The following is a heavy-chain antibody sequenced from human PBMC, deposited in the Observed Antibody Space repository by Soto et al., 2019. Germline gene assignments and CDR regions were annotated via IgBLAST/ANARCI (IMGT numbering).Heavy chain of an antibody. CDR1: GYTFTSFD. CDR2: MTPNTGNT. J-gene: IGHJ4*01. V-gene: IGHV1-8*01. CDR3: ARNKWGTGDFAF. Sequence: QVQLVQSGAEAKKPGASVKVSCKASGYTFTSFDINWVRQATGQGLEWLGWMTPNTGNTGYAQKFQGRITMTRDTSTSTAYMELNSLTYEDSAVYYCARNKWGTGDFAFWGDGTLVTVSS. D-gene: IGHD7-27*01.